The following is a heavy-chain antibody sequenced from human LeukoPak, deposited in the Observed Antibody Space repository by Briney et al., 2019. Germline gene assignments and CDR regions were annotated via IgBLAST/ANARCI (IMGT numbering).Heavy chain of an antibody. CDR1: GFTFSSFW. CDR2: INNDGSST. Sequence: GGSLRLSCAASGFTFSSFWMHWVRQAPGKGLVWLSRINNDGSSTIYAGSVKGRFTISRDNAKNSLYLQMNSLRAEDTAVYYCAKVRLVTPVLDYWGQGTLVTVSS. V-gene: IGHV3-74*01. CDR3: AKVRLVTPVLDY. D-gene: IGHD3-9*01. J-gene: IGHJ4*02.